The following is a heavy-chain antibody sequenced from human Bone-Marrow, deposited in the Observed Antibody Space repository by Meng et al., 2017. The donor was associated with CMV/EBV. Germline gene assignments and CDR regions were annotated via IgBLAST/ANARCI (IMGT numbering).Heavy chain of an antibody. Sequence: ASVKVSCKASGYTFTGYYMHWVRQAPGQGLEWMGWINPNSGGTNYAQKFQGRVTMTRDTSISTAYMELSRLRSDDTAVYYCARDEGGFVVVPAAMRYYYGMDVWGQRTTVTVSS. CDR3: ARDEGGFVVVPAAMRYYYGMDV. V-gene: IGHV1-2*02. D-gene: IGHD2-2*01. CDR1: GYTFTGYY. J-gene: IGHJ6*02. CDR2: INPNSGGT.